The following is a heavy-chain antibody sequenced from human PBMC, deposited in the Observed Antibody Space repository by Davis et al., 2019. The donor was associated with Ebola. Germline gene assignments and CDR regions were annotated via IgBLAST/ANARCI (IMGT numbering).Heavy chain of an antibody. CDR3: ARALLLDWFDP. J-gene: IGHJ5*02. CDR1: GYTFTSYA. D-gene: IGHD2-21*01. V-gene: IGHV1-2*04. CDR2: INPNSGGT. Sequence: ASVKVSCKASGYTFTSYAMHWVRQAPGQGLEWMGWINPNSGGTNYAQKFQGWVTMTRDTSISTAYMELSRLRSDDTAVYYCARALLLDWFDPWGQGTLVTVSS.